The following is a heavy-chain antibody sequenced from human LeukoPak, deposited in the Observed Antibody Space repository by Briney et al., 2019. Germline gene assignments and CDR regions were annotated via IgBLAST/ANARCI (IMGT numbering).Heavy chain of an antibody. CDR3: AKDGGGTDFDY. D-gene: IGHD1-26*01. V-gene: IGHV3-30*18. CDR1: GFTLSRNG. J-gene: IGHJ4*02. CDR2: ISYDGSNE. Sequence: PGRSLRLSCAVSGFTLSRNGMHWVRQAPGKGLEWVTFISYDGSNEYYADSVKGRFTISRDNSKNTLYLQMNSLRAEDTAVYYCAKDGGGTDFDYWGQGTLVTVSS.